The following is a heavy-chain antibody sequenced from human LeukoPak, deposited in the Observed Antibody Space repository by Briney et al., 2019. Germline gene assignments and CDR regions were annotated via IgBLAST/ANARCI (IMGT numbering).Heavy chain of an antibody. CDR3: ARVGGMTTVNNAAFDI. J-gene: IGHJ3*02. V-gene: IGHV4-59*01. D-gene: IGHD4-4*01. CDR1: GGSLTSYY. Sequence: SETLSLTCTVSGGSLTSYYWNWIRQPPGKGLEWIGYMYHYGGTNYNPSLKSRVTISIDKPKKQFSLKLISVTAADTAIYYCARVGGMTTVNNAAFDIWGQGTMVTVSS. CDR2: MYHYGGT.